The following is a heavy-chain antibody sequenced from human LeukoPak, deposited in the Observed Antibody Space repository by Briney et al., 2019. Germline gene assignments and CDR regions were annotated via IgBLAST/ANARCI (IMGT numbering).Heavy chain of an antibody. J-gene: IGHJ4*02. V-gene: IGHV4-61*01. CDR2: IQYSGST. CDR1: GDSVSGISFY. Sequence: SETLSLTCTVSGDSVSGISFYWSWIRQPPGKGLQYIGYIQYSGSTNYNPSLKSRVTVSVDTSKNQFSLKLSSVTAADTAVYYCARYYDRSGYWSTPHFDYWGQGTLVTVSS. D-gene: IGHD3-22*01. CDR3: ARYYDRSGYWSTPHFDY.